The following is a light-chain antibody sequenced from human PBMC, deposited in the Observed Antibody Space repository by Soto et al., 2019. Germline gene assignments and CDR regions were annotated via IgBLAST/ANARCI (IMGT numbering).Light chain of an antibody. CDR1: QNLLHSDGFNY. Sequence: IVMTQSPLSLPVTPGEPASISCRSSQNLLHSDGFNYLDWYLQKPGQSPQLLIFLGSYRASGVPDRFSGSGSGTDFALRISRVEAEDVGVYYCMQAIQTRTFGPEAKLDIK. CDR2: LGS. V-gene: IGKV2-28*01. CDR3: MQAIQTRT. J-gene: IGKJ1*01.